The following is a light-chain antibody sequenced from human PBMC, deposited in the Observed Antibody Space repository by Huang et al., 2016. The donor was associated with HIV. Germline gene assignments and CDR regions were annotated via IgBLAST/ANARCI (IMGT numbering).Light chain of an antibody. CDR3: QQYDSLPPWT. CDR1: QDIAKF. CDR2: DAS. V-gene: IGKV1-33*01. Sequence: DIQMTQSPSSLSASVGDRVTITCQASQDIAKFLNGYQQKPGQAPKLLIYDASTLQTGVPSRFSGSGSGTDFIFTISSLQPEDIATYYCQQYDSLPPWTFGQGTKVEI. J-gene: IGKJ1*01.